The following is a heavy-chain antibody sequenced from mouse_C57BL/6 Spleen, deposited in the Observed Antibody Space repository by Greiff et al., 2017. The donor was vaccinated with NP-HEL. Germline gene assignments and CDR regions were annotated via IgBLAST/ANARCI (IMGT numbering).Heavy chain of an antibody. CDR1: GFTFSSYA. CDR2: ISSGGDYI. J-gene: IGHJ4*01. D-gene: IGHD3-3*01. V-gene: IGHV5-9-1*02. Sequence: EVKVEESGEGLVKPGGSLKLSCAASGFTFSSYAMSWVRQTPEKRLEWVAYISSGGDYIYYADTVKGRFTISRDNARNTLYLQMSSLKSEDTAMYYCTRDRRDIAMDYWGQGTSVTVSS. CDR3: TRDRRDIAMDY.